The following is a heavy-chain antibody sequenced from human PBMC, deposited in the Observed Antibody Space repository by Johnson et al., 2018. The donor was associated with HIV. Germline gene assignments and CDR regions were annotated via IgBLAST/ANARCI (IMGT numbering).Heavy chain of an antibody. CDR3: ARGEEEQLGDAFDI. D-gene: IGHD6-6*01. CDR2: IWYDGSTE. J-gene: IGHJ3*02. V-gene: IGHV3-33*01. CDR1: GFTFNRYA. Sequence: HVQLVESGGGAVQPGTSLRLSCAASGFTFNRYAMHWVRQAPGKGLEWVSVIWYDGSTEYYADSVKGRFTISRDNSKNTLYLHMNSLRVEDTAVYYCARGEEEQLGDAFDIWGQGTMVTVSS.